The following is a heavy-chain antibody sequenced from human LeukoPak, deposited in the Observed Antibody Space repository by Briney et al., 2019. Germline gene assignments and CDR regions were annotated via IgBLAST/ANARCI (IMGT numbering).Heavy chain of an antibody. V-gene: IGHV5-51*01. D-gene: IGHD4-17*01. Sequence: GESLKISCKSSGYSFTSYWIGWVRQMPGKGLEWMGIIYPGDSDTRYSPSFQGQVTISADKSISTAYLQWSSLKASDTVMYYCARHAQDYGDYEYYFDYWGQGTLVTVSS. CDR2: IYPGDSDT. CDR1: GYSFTSYW. J-gene: IGHJ4*02. CDR3: ARHAQDYGDYEYYFDY.